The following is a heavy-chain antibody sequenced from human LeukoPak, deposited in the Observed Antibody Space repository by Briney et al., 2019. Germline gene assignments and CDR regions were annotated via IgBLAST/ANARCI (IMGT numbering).Heavy chain of an antibody. CDR2: IYYSGST. Sequence: SETLSLTCTVSGGSISSSSYYWGWIRQPPGKGLEWIGSIYYSGSTYYNPSLKSRVTISVDTSKNQFSLKLSSVTAADTAVYYCARGRGRQRRDQLYDWFDPWGQGTLVTVSS. D-gene: IGHD2-2*01. J-gene: IGHJ5*02. CDR1: GGSISSSSYY. CDR3: ARGRGRQRRDQLYDWFDP. V-gene: IGHV4-39*07.